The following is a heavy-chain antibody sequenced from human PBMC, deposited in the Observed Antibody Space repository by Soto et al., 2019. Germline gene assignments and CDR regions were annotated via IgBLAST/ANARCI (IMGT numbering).Heavy chain of an antibody. Sequence: ESLRLSCAASGFTCRNYAMSWARQAPGKGLEWVSAISGSGGTTHYADSVKGRFNISRDNSKNTLYLQMNSLRVEDTAVYYCAKDRSSTSCYAYDYWGQGSLVTVSS. V-gene: IGHV3-23*01. J-gene: IGHJ4*02. CDR2: ISGSGGTT. CDR1: GFTCRNYA. CDR3: AKDRSSTSCYAYDY. D-gene: IGHD2-2*01.